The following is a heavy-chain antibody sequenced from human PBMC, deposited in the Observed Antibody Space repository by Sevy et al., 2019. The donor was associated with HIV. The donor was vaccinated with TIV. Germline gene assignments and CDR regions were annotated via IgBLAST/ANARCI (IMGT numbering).Heavy chain of an antibody. D-gene: IGHD2-2*01. CDR2: IIPIFGTA. V-gene: IGHV1-69*13. CDR1: GGTFSSYA. Sequence: ASVKVSCKASGGTFSSYAISWVRQAPGQGLEWMGGIIPIFGTANYAQKFQGRVTITADESTSTAYMELSSLGSEDTAVYYCARCAVVVPAATYYYYGMDVWGPGTTVTVSS. J-gene: IGHJ6*02. CDR3: ARCAVVVPAATYYYYGMDV.